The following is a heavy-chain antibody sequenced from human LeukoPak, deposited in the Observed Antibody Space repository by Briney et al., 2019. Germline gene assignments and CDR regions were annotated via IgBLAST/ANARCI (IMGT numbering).Heavy chain of an antibody. V-gene: IGHV3-7*04. Sequence: GGSLRLSCAASGFTFSGYWVSWVRQAPGKGLKWVANIKEDGSEKKYVDSVKGRFTISRDNAKNSLYLQMNSLRADDTAVYYCVRGGFRFDSWGQGTLVTVSS. CDR2: IKEDGSEK. CDR3: VRGGFRFDS. J-gene: IGHJ5*01. D-gene: IGHD3-10*01. CDR1: GFTFSGYW.